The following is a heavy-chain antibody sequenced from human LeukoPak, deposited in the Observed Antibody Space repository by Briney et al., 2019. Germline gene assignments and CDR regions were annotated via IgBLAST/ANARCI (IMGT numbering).Heavy chain of an antibody. D-gene: IGHD4-23*01. CDR3: ARQAYGGNPNDY. CDR1: GYIFTTYW. CDR2: LYPGDSDI. V-gene: IGHV5-51*01. J-gene: IGHJ4*02. Sequence: GESLKISCKGSGYIFTTYWISWVRQMPGKGLEWMGILYPGDSDIRYSPSFQGQVTMSADKSISTAYLQWSSLKASDTAMYYCARQAYGGNPNDYWGQGTLVTVSS.